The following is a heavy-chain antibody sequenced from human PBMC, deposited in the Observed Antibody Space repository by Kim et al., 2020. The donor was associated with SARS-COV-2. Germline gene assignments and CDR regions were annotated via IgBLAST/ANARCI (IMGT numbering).Heavy chain of an antibody. CDR2: INHSGST. D-gene: IGHD3-10*01. J-gene: IGHJ3*02. V-gene: IGHV4-34*01. CDR3: ARGIPLPESLSVGIRGVVCSAFDI. Sequence: SETLSLTCAVYGGSFSGYYWSWIRQPPGKGLEWIGEINHSGSTNYNPSLKSRVTISVDTSKNQFSLKLSSVTAADTAVYYCARGIPLPESLSVGIRGVVCSAFDIWGQGTMVTVSS. CDR1: GGSFSGYY.